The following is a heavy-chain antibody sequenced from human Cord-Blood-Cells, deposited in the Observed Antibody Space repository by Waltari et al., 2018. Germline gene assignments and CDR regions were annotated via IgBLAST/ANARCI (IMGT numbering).Heavy chain of an antibody. CDR2: ISAYNGNT. Sequence: QVQLVQSGAEVKKPGASVKVSCKASGYTFTSYGISWVRQAPGQGLEWMGWISAYNGNTNYAQKLQGRVTMTTDTSTSTAYMELRSLRSDDTAMYYCARVRSSSWYYYYYYMDVWGKGTTVTVSS. V-gene: IGHV1-18*04. CDR1: GYTFTSYG. CDR3: ARVRSSSWYYYYYYMDV. J-gene: IGHJ6*03. D-gene: IGHD6-13*01.